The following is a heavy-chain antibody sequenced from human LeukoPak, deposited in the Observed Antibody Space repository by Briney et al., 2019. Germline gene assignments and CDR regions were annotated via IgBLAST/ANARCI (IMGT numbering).Heavy chain of an antibody. Sequence: SVKVSCKASGGTFSSYAISWVRQAPGQGLEWMGGIIPIFGTANYAQKFQGRVTITADESTSTAYMELSSLRSEDTAVYYCARDLTREGYCSSTCCQVPWFDPWGQGTLVTVSS. CDR2: IIPIFGTA. CDR1: GGTFSSYA. V-gene: IGHV1-69*01. CDR3: ARDLTREGYCSSTCCQVPWFDP. D-gene: IGHD2-2*01. J-gene: IGHJ5*02.